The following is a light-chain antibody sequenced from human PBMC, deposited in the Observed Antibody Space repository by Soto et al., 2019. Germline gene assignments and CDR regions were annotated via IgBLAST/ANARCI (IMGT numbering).Light chain of an antibody. Sequence: DIQMTQSPSTLSASVGDRVSITCRASQSIGDWLAWYQQKPGKAPKLLIYKASNSQSGVPSRFSGSGSGTDFTLTISSLQPDDFATYYCQHYDSYPPTWTFGQGTKVDIK. CDR1: QSIGDW. J-gene: IGKJ1*01. V-gene: IGKV1-5*03. CDR2: KAS. CDR3: QHYDSYPPTWT.